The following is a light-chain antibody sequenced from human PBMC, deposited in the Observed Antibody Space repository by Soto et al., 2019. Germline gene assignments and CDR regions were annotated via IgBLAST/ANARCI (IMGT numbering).Light chain of an antibody. J-gene: IGLJ2*01. Sequence: QSALTQPPSASGSPGQSITISCTGTSSDVGRYNYVSWYQQHPGKAPKLIIYEVTNRPSGVPDRYSGSKSDNTASLTVSRLKTEEEAEYFSRSYAGTNNLIFGGGTKLTVL. V-gene: IGLV2-8*01. CDR1: SSDVGRYNY. CDR3: RSYAGTNNLI. CDR2: EVT.